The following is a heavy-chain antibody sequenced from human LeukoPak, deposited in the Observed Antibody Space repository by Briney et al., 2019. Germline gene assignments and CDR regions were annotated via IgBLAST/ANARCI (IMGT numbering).Heavy chain of an antibody. V-gene: IGHV3-9*01. J-gene: IGHJ4*02. CDR3: AKGYSGYDWLDY. D-gene: IGHD5-12*01. Sequence: GGTLRLSCAASGFTFSDYGMSWVRQAPGKGLEWVSGISWNSGSIGYADSVKGRFTISRDNAKNSLYLQMNSLRAEDTALYYCAKGYSGYDWLDYWGQGTLVTVSP. CDR2: ISWNSGSI. CDR1: GFTFSDYG.